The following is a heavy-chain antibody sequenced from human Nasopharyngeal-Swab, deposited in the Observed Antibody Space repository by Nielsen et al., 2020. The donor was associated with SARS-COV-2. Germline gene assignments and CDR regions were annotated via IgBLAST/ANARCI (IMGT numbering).Heavy chain of an antibody. D-gene: IGHD3-10*01. J-gene: IGHJ4*02. CDR2: IYYSGST. Sequence: WIRQPPGKGLEWIGEIYYSGSTNYNPSLKSRVTISVDKSKNQFSLKLSSVTAADTAVYYCARRSWFRDIFDWGQGTLVTVSS. V-gene: IGHV4-4*02. CDR3: ARRSWFRDIFD.